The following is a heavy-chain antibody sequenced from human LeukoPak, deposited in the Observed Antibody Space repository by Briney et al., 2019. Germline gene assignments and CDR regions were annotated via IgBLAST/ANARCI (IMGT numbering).Heavy chain of an antibody. CDR1: GYNFITYY. CDR3: ARDEQQLVYYYYYGMDV. Sequence: SVKVSCKASGYNFITYYLQWVRQAPGQGLEWMGRIIPILGIANYAQKFQGRVTITADKSTSTAYMELSSLRSEDTAVYYCARDEQQLVYYYYYGMDVWGQGTTVTVSS. V-gene: IGHV1-69*04. D-gene: IGHD6-13*01. CDR2: IIPILGIA. J-gene: IGHJ6*02.